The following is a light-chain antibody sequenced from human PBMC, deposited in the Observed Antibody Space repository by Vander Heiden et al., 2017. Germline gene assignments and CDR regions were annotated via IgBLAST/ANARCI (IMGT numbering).Light chain of an antibody. V-gene: IGKV1-5*03. J-gene: IGKJ1*01. CDR2: KAS. CDR1: HSISSC. CDR3: QQYNSYWT. Sequence: DIQMTPSPSTLSASVGDSVTITCRASHSISSCLAWYQQKPGKAPKLLIYKASSLRSGVPSRCSGSGSGTEFTLTISSLQPDYFATYYCQQYNSYWTFGQGTKVEIK.